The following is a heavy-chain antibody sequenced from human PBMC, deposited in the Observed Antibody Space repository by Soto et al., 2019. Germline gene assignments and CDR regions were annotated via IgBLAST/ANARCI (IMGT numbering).Heavy chain of an antibody. J-gene: IGHJ4*02. CDR3: ARELGFDYVN. D-gene: IGHD3-16*01. Sequence: HPGGSLRLSCAVSGFNVMSYWMSWVRQAPGKCLEWVASIKGDGSEIYYSHSVRGRFYISRDSARNALHLTMNYLSAEDIGVYYRARELGFDYVNWGQGTLVIVSS. CDR1: GFNVMSYW. V-gene: IGHV3-7*01. CDR2: IKGDGSEI.